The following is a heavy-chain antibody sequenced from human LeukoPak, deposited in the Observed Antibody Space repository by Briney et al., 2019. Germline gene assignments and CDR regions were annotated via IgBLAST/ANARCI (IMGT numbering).Heavy chain of an antibody. J-gene: IGHJ5*02. D-gene: IGHD3-22*01. V-gene: IGHV4-59*01. CDR1: GGSISSYY. Sequence: PSETLSLTCTVSGGSISSYYWSWIRQPPGKGLEWIGYIYYSGSTNYNPSLKSRVTISVDTSKNQFSLKLSSVTAADTAVYYCASAKEYYYDSNPGAWGQGTLVTVSS. CDR2: IYYSGST. CDR3: ASAKEYYYDSNPGA.